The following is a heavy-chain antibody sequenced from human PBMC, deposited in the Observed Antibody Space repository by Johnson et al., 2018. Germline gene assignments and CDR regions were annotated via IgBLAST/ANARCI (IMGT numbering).Heavy chain of an antibody. Sequence: VQLVESGGGVVQPGRSLRLSCAASGFSFSNYAMHWVRQAPAKGLEWVAVISHVGSNKNYANSIKDRLTISRDNAKNTLDLQMNSLRVEDPAVYYCSRLSGRQPYPHYYIDVWGNVTTVTVSS. CDR3: SRLSGRQPYPHYYIDV. CDR2: ISHVGSNK. CDR1: GFSFSNYA. V-gene: IGHV3-30-3*01. J-gene: IGHJ6*03.